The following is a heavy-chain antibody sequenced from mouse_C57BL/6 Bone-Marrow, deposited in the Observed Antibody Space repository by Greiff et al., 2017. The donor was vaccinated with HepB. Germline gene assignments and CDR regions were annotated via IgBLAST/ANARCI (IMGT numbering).Heavy chain of an antibody. V-gene: IGHV1-26*01. J-gene: IGHJ3*01. CDR2: INPNNGGT. CDR1: GYTFTDYY. D-gene: IGHD2-5*01. Sequence: VQLQQSGPELVKPGASVKISCKASGYTFTDYYMNWVKQSHGKSLEWIGDINPNNGGTSYNQKFKGKATLTVDKSFSTAYMELRSLTSEDSAVYYCATYYSNLFAYWGQGTLVTVSA. CDR3: ATYYSNLFAY.